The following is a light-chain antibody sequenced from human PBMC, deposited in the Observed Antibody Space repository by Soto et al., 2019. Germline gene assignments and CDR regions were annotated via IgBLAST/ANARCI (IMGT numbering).Light chain of an antibody. V-gene: IGLV1-40*01. CDR1: SSNIGADYD. J-gene: IGLJ2*01. CDR3: QSYDSSLSALV. Sequence: QSVLTQPPSVSGAPGQRVTISCTGSSSNIGADYDVHWYQRLPGTAPKLLIYGDNNRPSGVPDRFSGSKSGTSASLAITGLQAEDEADYYCQSYDSSLSALVFGGGTKLTVL. CDR2: GDN.